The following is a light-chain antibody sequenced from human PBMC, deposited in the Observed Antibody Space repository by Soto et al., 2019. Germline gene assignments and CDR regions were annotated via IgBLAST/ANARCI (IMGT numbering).Light chain of an antibody. CDR3: QQYNTYSYT. CDR2: DAS. V-gene: IGKV1-5*01. Sequence: DIPMTQSPSALSASVGDRVTITCRASQSISSWLAWYQQKPGKAPKLLIYDASSLGSRFPSRFSGSGSGTEFTLTISGLRRDDFATYYCQQYNTYSYTFGQGTKLEIK. CDR1: QSISSW. J-gene: IGKJ2*01.